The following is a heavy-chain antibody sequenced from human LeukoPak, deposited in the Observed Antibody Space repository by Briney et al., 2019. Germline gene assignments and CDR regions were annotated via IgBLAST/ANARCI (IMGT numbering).Heavy chain of an antibody. J-gene: IGHJ4*02. Sequence: GGSLRLSCSASGFTFSSFAMHWVRQAPGKGLEYVSVITSNGDRTSYADSVKGRFTISRDNSKNTLYLQMSSLRAEDTAVYYCVKVGSWHYFYYCGQGTLVTVSS. D-gene: IGHD6-13*01. CDR3: VKVGSWHYFYY. CDR1: GFTFSSFA. V-gene: IGHV3-64D*06. CDR2: ITSNGDRT.